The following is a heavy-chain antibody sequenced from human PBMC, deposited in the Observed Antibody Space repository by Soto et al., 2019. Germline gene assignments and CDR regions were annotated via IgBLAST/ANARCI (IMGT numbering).Heavy chain of an antibody. D-gene: IGHD2-21*01. CDR2: IDYSGTT. J-gene: IGHJ6*02. Sequence: QLQLQESGPGLVKPSETLSLTCTVSGASFITSYFWGWIRQSPGKGLEWLGSIDYSGTTYYNPSLRSRVTIFADTSNSQVSLMLGSVTASDTAVYYCARHDWARFYGMDVWGQGITVTVPS. CDR1: GASFITSYF. V-gene: IGHV4-39*01. CDR3: ARHDWARFYGMDV.